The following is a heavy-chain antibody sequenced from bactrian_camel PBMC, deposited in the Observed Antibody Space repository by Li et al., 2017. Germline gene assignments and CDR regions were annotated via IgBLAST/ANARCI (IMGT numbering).Heavy chain of an antibody. V-gene: IGHV3S53*01. CDR3: AARMAWDRDFHY. D-gene: IGHD1*01. J-gene: IGHJ6*01. CDR1: GFSVAPC. Sequence: HVQLVESGGGSVTVGGTLNLSCSASGFSVAPCMAWFRQRPGTQREAVAAIEYDGSRTYADFVKGRFTISRDNAKNTLYLQMNSLKPEDTAMYFCAARMAWDRDFHYWGQGTQVTVS. CDR2: IEYDGSR.